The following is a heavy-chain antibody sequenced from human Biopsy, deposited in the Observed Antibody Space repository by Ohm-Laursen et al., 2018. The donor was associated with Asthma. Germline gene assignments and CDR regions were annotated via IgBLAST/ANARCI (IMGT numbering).Heavy chain of an antibody. CDR2: ISYDGNHK. D-gene: IGHD5-12*01. V-gene: IGHV3-30*18. Sequence: SLRLSCAASGFMFRSFGMHWVRQAPGKGLEWVAVISYDGNHKFYEDSVKGRFTISRDNSKNTLYLQMNSLRTEDTAVYYCAKRRGYSGHDTDYWGQGTLVIVSS. CDR3: AKRRGYSGHDTDY. CDR1: GFMFRSFG. J-gene: IGHJ4*02.